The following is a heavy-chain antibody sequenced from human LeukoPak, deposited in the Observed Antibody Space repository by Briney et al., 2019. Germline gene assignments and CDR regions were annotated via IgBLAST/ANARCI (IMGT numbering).Heavy chain of an antibody. J-gene: IGHJ4*02. CDR2: ISGSGGST. CDR1: GFTFSSYG. Sequence: SGGSLRLSCAASGFTFSSYGMSWVRQAPGKGLEWVSAISGSGGSTYYADSVKGRFTISRDNSKNTLYLQMNSLRAEDTAVYYCAKGRGDYKSDGDYWGQGTLVTVSS. CDR3: AKGRGDYKSDGDY. D-gene: IGHD4-17*01. V-gene: IGHV3-23*01.